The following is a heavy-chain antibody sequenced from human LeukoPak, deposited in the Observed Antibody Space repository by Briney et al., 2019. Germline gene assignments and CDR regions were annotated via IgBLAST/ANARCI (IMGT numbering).Heavy chain of an antibody. CDR2: MDPNSGGT. V-gene: IGHV1-2*02. D-gene: IGHD1-26*01. Sequence: GPVRVSGKASGDTVTRYYMHWVREAPGQGVEGRGWMDPNSGGTKYAQKFQGRVTMTRDTSISTAYMELSRLRSDDTAVYYCARARTKGSYSGGFDYSGQGTLVTVSS. J-gene: IGHJ4*02. CDR1: GDTVTRYY. CDR3: ARARTKGSYSGGFDY.